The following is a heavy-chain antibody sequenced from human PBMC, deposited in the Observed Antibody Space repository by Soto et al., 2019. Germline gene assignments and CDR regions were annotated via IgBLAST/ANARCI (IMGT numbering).Heavy chain of an antibody. CDR1: GFNVNSDY. CDR2: IYSGETT. D-gene: IGHD2-21*02. V-gene: IGHV3-53*01. Sequence: GGSLRLSCASSGFNVNSDYMNWVRQTPGKGLEWVASIYSGETTYYADSVRGRFTISSDKSKNTLYFQLSSLRIEDTAVYYCTRDGRGLGRLSLFEYWGQGVLVTVSS. CDR3: TRDGRGLGRLSLFEY. J-gene: IGHJ4*02.